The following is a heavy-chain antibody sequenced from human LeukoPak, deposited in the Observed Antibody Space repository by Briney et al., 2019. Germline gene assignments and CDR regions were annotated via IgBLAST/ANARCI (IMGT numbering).Heavy chain of an antibody. J-gene: IGHJ4*02. CDR1: GYTFTSYG. V-gene: IGHV1-18*01. Sequence: ASVKVSCKASGYTFTSYGISWVRQAPGQGLEWMGWTSAYNGNTNYAQKLQGRVTMTTDTSTSTAYMELRSLRSDDTAVYYCARVLLWFGELLGAHDYWGQGTLVTVSS. CDR2: TSAYNGNT. D-gene: IGHD3-10*01. CDR3: ARVLLWFGELLGAHDY.